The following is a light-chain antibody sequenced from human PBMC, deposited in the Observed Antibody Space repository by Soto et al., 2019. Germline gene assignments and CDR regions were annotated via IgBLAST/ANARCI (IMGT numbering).Light chain of an antibody. Sequence: EIVLTQSRGTLSLSPGERATLSCRASQSVSNSLVWYQQKPGQAPRLLIYDASTRATGTPDRFSGSGSGTDFTLTISRLEPEDFAVYSCQQYGGPPSTFGQGTKVEI. J-gene: IGKJ1*01. CDR2: DAS. CDR3: QQYGGPPST. CDR1: QSVSNS. V-gene: IGKV3-20*01.